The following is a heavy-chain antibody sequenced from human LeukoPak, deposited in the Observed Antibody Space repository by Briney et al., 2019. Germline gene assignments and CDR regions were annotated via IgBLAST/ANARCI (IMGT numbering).Heavy chain of an antibody. D-gene: IGHD3-9*01. CDR1: VGTFSSYA. Sequence: GASVKVSCKASVGTFSSYAISWVRQAPGQGLEWMGGIIPIFGTANYAQKFQGRVTITADKSTSTAYMELSSLRSEDTAVYYCASFDWLLGPWGQGTLVTVSS. V-gene: IGHV1-69*06. CDR3: ASFDWLLGP. J-gene: IGHJ5*02. CDR2: IIPIFGTA.